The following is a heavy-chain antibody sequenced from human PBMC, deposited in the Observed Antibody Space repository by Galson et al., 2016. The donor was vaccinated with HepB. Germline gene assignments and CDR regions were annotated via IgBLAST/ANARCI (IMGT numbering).Heavy chain of an antibody. CDR3: VKLGNYYPSGTYSQPRYFTF. D-gene: IGHD3-10*01. J-gene: IGHJ4*02. V-gene: IGHV3-23*01. Sequence: SLRLSCAASGFTFARYDMSWVRQAPGAGLEWVSSISGSADSTYYADSVKGRFTISRDNSNTTLYLQMNSLRAEDTAVYYCVKLGNYYPSGTYSQPRYFTFWGQGTLVTVS. CDR1: GFTFARYD. CDR2: ISGSADST.